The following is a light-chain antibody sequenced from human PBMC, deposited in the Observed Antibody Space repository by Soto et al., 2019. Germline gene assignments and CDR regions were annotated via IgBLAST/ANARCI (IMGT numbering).Light chain of an antibody. V-gene: IGLV2-11*01. CDR1: SRDVGGYNY. CDR3: CSYAGSYTV. J-gene: IGLJ2*01. Sequence: QSVLTQPRSVSGSPGQSVTISCTGTSRDVGGYNYVSWYQQHPGKAPKLMIYDVSKRPSGVPDRFSGSKSGNTASLTISGLQPEDEADYYCCSYAGSYTVFGGGTKVTVL. CDR2: DVS.